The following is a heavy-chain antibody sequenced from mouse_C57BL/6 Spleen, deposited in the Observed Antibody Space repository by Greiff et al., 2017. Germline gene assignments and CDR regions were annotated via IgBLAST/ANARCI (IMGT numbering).Heavy chain of an antibody. CDR1: GFNIKNTY. CDR2: IDPANGNT. D-gene: IGHD2-5*01. CDR3: ARSIITPDY. Sequence: VQLQQSVAELVRPGASVKLSCTASGFNIKNTYMYWVKQRPEQGLEWIGRIDPANGNTKYAPKFQGKATITADTSSNTAYLQLSSLTSEDTAIYYCARSIITPDYWGQGTTLTVSS. J-gene: IGHJ2*01. V-gene: IGHV14-3*01.